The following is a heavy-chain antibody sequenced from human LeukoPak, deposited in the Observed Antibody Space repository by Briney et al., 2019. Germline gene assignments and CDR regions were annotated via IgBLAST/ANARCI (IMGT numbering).Heavy chain of an antibody. Sequence: SETLSLTCTVSGGSISSSSYYWSWIRQPPGKGLEWIGEINHSGSTNYNPSLKSRVTISVDTSKNQFSLKLSSVTAADTAVYYCARGGGNFDYWGQGTLVTVSS. CDR3: ARGGGNFDY. V-gene: IGHV4-39*07. CDR2: INHSGST. CDR1: GGSISSSSYY. J-gene: IGHJ4*02.